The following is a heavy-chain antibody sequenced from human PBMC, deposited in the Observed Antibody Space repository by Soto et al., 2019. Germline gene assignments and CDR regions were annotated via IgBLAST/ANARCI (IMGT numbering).Heavy chain of an antibody. J-gene: IGHJ3*02. Sequence: GESLKISCKGSGYSFTSYWIGWVRQMPGKGLEWMGIIYPGDSDTRYSPSFQGQVTISADKSISTAYLQWSSLKASDTAMYYCARNPTTVTPIDAFDIWGQGTMVTVSS. D-gene: IGHD4-17*01. CDR3: ARNPTTVTPIDAFDI. V-gene: IGHV5-51*01. CDR2: IYPGDSDT. CDR1: GYSFTSYW.